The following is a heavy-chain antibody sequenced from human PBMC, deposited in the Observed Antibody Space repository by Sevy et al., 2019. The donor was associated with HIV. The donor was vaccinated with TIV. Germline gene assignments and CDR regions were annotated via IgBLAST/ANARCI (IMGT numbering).Heavy chain of an antibody. D-gene: IGHD1-20*01. J-gene: IGHJ4*02. CDR2: ISYSGST. Sequence: SATLSLTCTVSGGSISGYYWSWIRQPPGKGLEWIGYISYSGSTNYNPSLKSRVTISVDTSKNEFSLKLSTVTAADTAVYYCARSRVITGTFDYWGQGTLVTVSS. V-gene: IGHV4-59*01. CDR1: GGSISGYY. CDR3: ARSRVITGTFDY.